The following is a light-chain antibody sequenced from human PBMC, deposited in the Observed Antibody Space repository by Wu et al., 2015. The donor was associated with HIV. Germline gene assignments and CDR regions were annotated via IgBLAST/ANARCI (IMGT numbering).Light chain of an antibody. CDR1: QSISSW. CDR2: KAS. V-gene: IGKV1-5*03. Sequence: DIQMTQSPSTLSASVGDRVTITCRASQSISSWLAWYQQKPGKAPKLLIYKASSLESGVPSRFSGSGSGTEFTLTISSLQPDDFATYYCQQYDTFPFTFGQGTKLEIK. J-gene: IGKJ2*01. CDR3: QQYDTFPFT.